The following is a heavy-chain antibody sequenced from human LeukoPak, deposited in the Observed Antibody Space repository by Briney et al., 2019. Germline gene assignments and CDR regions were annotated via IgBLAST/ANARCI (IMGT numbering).Heavy chain of an antibody. CDR2: INHSGST. D-gene: IGHD3-10*01. CDR3: ARGERRVNYYGSGSYAPSYNWFDP. CDR1: GGSFSGYY. J-gene: IGHJ5*02. Sequence: SETLSLTCAVYGGSFSGYYWSWIRQPPGKGLEWIGEINHSGSTNYNPSLKSRVTISVDTSKNQFSLKLSSVTAADTAVYYCARGERRVNYYGSGSYAPSYNWFDPWGQGTLVTVSS. V-gene: IGHV4-34*01.